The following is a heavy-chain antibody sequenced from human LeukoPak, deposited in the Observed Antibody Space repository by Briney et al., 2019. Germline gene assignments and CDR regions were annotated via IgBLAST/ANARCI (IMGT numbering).Heavy chain of an antibody. J-gene: IGHJ4*03. CDR2: IYYSGST. CDR3: ARHGYCSGGSCYWDY. D-gene: IGHD2-15*01. CDR1: GGSISPFY. Sequence: PETLSLTCTVSGGSISPFYWSWIRQPPGKGLEWIAYIYYSGSTRYNPSLKSRVAISVNTSNNQVSLKLSSVTAADTAVYYCARHGYCSGGSCYWDYWGQGTLVTVSS. V-gene: IGHV4-59*08.